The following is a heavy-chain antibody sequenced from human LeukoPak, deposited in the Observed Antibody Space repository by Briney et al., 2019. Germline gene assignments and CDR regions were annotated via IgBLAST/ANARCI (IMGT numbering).Heavy chain of an antibody. CDR3: AKVDYGDYYFDY. CDR2: ISDSGVST. D-gene: IGHD4-17*01. J-gene: IGHJ4*02. CDR1: GFTFSSYA. V-gene: IGHV3-23*01. Sequence: GGSLRLSCAASGFTFSSYAMSWVRQAPGKGLEWVSFISDSGVSTYYADSVKGRFTISRDSSKNTLYLQMNSLRAEDTAVYYCAKVDYGDYYFDYWGQGTLVTVSS.